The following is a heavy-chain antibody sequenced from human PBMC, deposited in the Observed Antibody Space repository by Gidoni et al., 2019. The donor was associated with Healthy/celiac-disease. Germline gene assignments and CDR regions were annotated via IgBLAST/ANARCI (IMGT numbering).Heavy chain of an antibody. D-gene: IGHD6-13*01. CDR1: GFAFSSYG. Sequence: QVQLLETGGGVVQPGRSLRLSCAASGFAFSSYGMHWVRQAPGKGMEWVAVIWYDGSNKYYADSVKGRFTISRDNSKNTLYLQMISLRAEDTAVYYCARTLSSWAYFDYWGQGTLVTVSS. J-gene: IGHJ4*02. V-gene: IGHV3-33*08. CDR2: IWYDGSNK. CDR3: ARTLSSWAYFDY.